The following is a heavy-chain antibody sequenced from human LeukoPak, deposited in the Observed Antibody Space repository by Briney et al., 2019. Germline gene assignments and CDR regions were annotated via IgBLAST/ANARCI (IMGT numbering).Heavy chain of an antibody. V-gene: IGHV1-18*01. CDR1: GYTFINYD. D-gene: IGHD6-19*01. CDR2: ISAYNGNT. CDR3: ARSVAVAEDY. Sequence: ASVKVSCKASGYTFINYDISWVRQAPGQGLEWMGWISAYNGNTNYAQKLQGRVTMTTGTSTNTAYMELRSLRSDDTAVYYCARSVAVAEDYWDQGTLVTVSS. J-gene: IGHJ4*02.